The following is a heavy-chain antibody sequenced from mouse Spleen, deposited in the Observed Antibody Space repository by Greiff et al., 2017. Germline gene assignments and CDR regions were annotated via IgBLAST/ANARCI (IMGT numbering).Heavy chain of an antibody. V-gene: IGHV1-80*01. CDR3: ARLGFPYAMDY. J-gene: IGHJ4*01. CDR1: GYAFSSYW. D-gene: IGHD3-3*01. CDR2: IYPGDGDT. Sequence: QVQLQQSGAELVRPGSSVKISCKASGYAFSSYWMNWVKQRPGQGLEWIGQIYPGDGDTNYNGKFKGKATLTADKSSSTAYMQLSSLTSEDSAVYFCARLGFPYAMDYWGQGTSVTVSS.